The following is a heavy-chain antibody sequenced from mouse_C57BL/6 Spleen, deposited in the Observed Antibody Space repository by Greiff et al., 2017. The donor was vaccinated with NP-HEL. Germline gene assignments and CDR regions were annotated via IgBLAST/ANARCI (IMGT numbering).Heavy chain of an antibody. Sequence: EVQLQQSGPVLVKPGASVKMSCKASGYTFTDYYMNWVKQSHGKSLEWIGVINPYNGGTSYNQKFKGKATLTVDKSSSTAYMELNSLTSEDSAVYFCARTYYGSSYQYYFDYWGQGTTLTVSS. CDR1: GYTFTDYY. V-gene: IGHV1-19*01. D-gene: IGHD1-1*01. CDR2: INPYNGGT. CDR3: ARTYYGSSYQYYFDY. J-gene: IGHJ2*01.